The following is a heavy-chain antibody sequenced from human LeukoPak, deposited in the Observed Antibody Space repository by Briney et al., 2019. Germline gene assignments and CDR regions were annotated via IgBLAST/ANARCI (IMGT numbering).Heavy chain of an antibody. CDR3: ARADGSHYGLKDY. CDR1: GFPFRSYL. CDR2: ISPDGTSK. V-gene: IGHV3-74*01. D-gene: IGHD1-26*01. Sequence: GGSLRLSCAASGFPFRSYLMHWVRPAPGKGLVWVSRISPDGTSKSYADSVKGRFTISRDNAKNTLSLQMNSLRAEDTGLYYCARADGSHYGLKDYWGQGTLVTVSS. J-gene: IGHJ4*02.